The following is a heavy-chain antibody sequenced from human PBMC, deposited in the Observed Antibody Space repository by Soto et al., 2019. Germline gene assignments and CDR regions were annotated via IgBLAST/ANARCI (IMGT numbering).Heavy chain of an antibody. D-gene: IGHD4-17*01. Sequence: QVQLQESGPGLVKPSGTLSLTCAVSGGSIISSNWWSWVRQPPGKGLEWMGEVFHSGTNNNSPSLKRRVTISVDTSKNQFYLKRFTVTAADTAVYYRARVGQGATTVTTGDDFDTWGKGTMVTVSS. CDR1: GGSIISSNW. CDR3: ARVGQGATTVTTGDDFDT. CDR2: VFHSGTN. V-gene: IGHV4-4*02. J-gene: IGHJ3*02.